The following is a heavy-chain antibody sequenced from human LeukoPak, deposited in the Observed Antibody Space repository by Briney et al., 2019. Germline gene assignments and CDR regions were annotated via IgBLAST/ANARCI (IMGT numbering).Heavy chain of an antibody. CDR3: ARDRYYYYGSGSYYAHFDY. Sequence: SVKVSCKASGGTFSSYAISWVRQAPGQGLEWMGGIIPIFGTANYAQKFQGRVTITADESTSTAYMELSSLRSEDTAVYYCARDRYYYYGSGSYYAHFDYWGQGTLVTVSS. CDR1: GGTFSSYA. J-gene: IGHJ4*02. D-gene: IGHD3-10*01. V-gene: IGHV1-69*13. CDR2: IIPIFGTA.